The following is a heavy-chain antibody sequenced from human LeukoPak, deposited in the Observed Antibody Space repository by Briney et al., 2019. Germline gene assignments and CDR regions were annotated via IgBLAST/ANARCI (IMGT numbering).Heavy chain of an antibody. Sequence: GSLRLSCAASGFTFSRYWMHWVRQAPGKGLVWVSLMNSDGSSISYADSVRGRCTISRDNAKSTLYLQTNSLRAEDTAVYYCARDGGSYGMDVWGQGTTVTVSS. J-gene: IGHJ6*02. CDR3: ARDGGSYGMDV. D-gene: IGHD1-26*01. V-gene: IGHV3-74*01. CDR2: MNSDGSSI. CDR1: GFTFSRYW.